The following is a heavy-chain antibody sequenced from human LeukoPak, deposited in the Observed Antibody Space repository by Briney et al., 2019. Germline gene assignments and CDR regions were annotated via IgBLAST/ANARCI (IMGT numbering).Heavy chain of an antibody. CDR2: FDPEHRKT. V-gene: IGHV1-24*01. D-gene: IGHD3-10*01. CDR3: ATDSNGSGTYYMDAFDI. Sequence: GASVKVSCKVSGYTLSELSMHWVRQAPGKGLEWIGGFDPEHRKTTYAQNFQGRVTMTEDTSTGTAYMEVNSLTSEDSAVYYCATDSNGSGTYYMDAFDIWGLGTLVTVSS. J-gene: IGHJ3*02. CDR1: GYTLSELS.